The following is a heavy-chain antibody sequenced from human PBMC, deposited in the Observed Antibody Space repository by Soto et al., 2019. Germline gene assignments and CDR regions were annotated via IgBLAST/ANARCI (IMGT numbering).Heavy chain of an antibody. CDR3: ARDSGSYSLDY. D-gene: IGHD1-26*01. J-gene: IGHJ4*02. CDR1: GFTFSTYT. Sequence: GGSLRLSCAASGFTFSTYTMHWVRQAPGKGLQYVSAISGDGTTTYYTDFLEGRFTVSRDNSKNTLYLQMGSLRADDIGLYYCARDSGSYSLDYWGQGTLVTVSS. V-gene: IGHV3-64*02. CDR2: ISGDGTTT.